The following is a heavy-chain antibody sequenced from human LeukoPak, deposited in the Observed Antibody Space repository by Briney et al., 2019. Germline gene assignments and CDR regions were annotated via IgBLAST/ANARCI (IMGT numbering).Heavy chain of an antibody. CDR3: ARGGYNWNYRDFDY. Sequence: SETLSLTCAVYGGSFSGYYWSWIRQPPGKGLEWIGGINHSGSTNYNPSLKSRVTISVDTSKNQFSLRLSSVTAADTAVYYCARGGYNWNYRDFDYWGQGTLVTVSS. CDR1: GGSFSGYY. D-gene: IGHD1-7*01. J-gene: IGHJ4*02. V-gene: IGHV4-34*01. CDR2: INHSGST.